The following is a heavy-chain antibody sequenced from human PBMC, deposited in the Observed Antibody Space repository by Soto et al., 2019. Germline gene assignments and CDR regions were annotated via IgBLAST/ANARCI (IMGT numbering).Heavy chain of an antibody. D-gene: IGHD2-2*01. V-gene: IGHV1-18*01. J-gene: IGHJ5*02. CDR3: ARGESCSSTSCYYWFDP. Sequence: ASVKVSCKASGYTFTSYGISWVRQAPGQGLEWMGWISAYNGNTNYAQKLQGRVTMTTDTSTSTAYMELRSLRSDDTAVYYCARGESCSSTSCYYWFDPWGQGTLVTVPQ. CDR2: ISAYNGNT. CDR1: GYTFTSYG.